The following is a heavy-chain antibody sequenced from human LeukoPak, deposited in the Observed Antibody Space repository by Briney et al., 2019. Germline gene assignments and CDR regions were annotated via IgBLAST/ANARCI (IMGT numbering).Heavy chain of an antibody. CDR1: GYRFTSYW. Sequence: PGESLKISCKGSGYRFTSYWIGWVRQMPGKGLEWMGIIYPGDSDTRYSPSFQGQVTISADKSTSTAYLQWSSLKPPDTAMYYCARLFDLHGDQDYWGQGTLVTVSS. CDR3: ARLFDLHGDQDY. D-gene: IGHD4-17*01. J-gene: IGHJ4*02. V-gene: IGHV5-51*01. CDR2: IYPGDSDT.